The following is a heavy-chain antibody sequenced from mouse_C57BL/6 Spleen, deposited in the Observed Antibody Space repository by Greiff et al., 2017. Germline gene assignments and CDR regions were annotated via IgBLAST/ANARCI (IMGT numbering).Heavy chain of an antibody. J-gene: IGHJ2*01. CDR2: IDPSDSYT. CDR3: ARRDYGNYFDY. D-gene: IGHD2-1*01. CDR1: GYTFTSYW. Sequence: QVQLQQPGAELVRPGSSVKLSCKASGYTFTSYWMHWVKQRPIQGLEWIGNIDPSDSYTHYNQKFKDKATLTVDKSSSTAYMQLSSLTSEDSAVYYCARRDYGNYFDYWGQGTTLTVSS. V-gene: IGHV1-52*01.